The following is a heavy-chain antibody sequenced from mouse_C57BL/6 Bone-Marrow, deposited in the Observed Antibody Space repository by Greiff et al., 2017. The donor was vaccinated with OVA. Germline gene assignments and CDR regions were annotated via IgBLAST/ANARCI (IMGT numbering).Heavy chain of an antibody. CDR1: GFTFSSYA. D-gene: IGHD2-12*01. Sequence: EVQGVESGGGLVKPGGSLKLSCAASGFTFSSYAMSWVRQTPEKRLEWVATISDGGSYTYYPDNVKGRFTISRDNAKNNLYLQMSHLKSEDTAMYYCARDYSPYAMDYWGQGTSVTVSS. J-gene: IGHJ4*01. CDR2: ISDGGSYT. V-gene: IGHV5-4*01. CDR3: ARDYSPYAMDY.